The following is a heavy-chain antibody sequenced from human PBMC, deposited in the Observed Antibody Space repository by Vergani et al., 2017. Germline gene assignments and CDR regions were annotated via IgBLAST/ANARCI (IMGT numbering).Heavy chain of an antibody. CDR1: GGTFSSYA. CDR3: ARGIVVVAATPPYDSSGYYYYFDY. V-gene: IGHV1-69*12. J-gene: IGHJ4*02. Sequence: QVQLVQSGAEVKKPGSSVKVSCKASGGTFSSYAISWVRQAPGQGLEWMGGIIPIFGTANYAQKFQGRVTLTADESTSTAYMELSSLRSEDTAVYYCARGIVVVAATPPYDSSGYYYYFDYWGQGTLVTVSS. CDR2: IIPIFGTA. D-gene: IGHD3-22*01.